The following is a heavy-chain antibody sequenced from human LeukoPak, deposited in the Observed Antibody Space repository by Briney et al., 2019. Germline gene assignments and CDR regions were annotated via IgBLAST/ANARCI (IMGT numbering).Heavy chain of an antibody. J-gene: IGHJ3*02. CDR1: GFTFSSYA. V-gene: IGHV3-30*04. Sequence: GGSLRLSCAASGFTFSSYAMHWVRQAPGKGLEWVAVISYDGSNKYYADSVKGRFTISRDNSKNTLYLQMNSLRAEDTAVYYCARDHGDYARVDAFDIWGQGTMVTVSS. CDR3: ARDHGDYARVDAFDI. D-gene: IGHD4-17*01. CDR2: ISYDGSNK.